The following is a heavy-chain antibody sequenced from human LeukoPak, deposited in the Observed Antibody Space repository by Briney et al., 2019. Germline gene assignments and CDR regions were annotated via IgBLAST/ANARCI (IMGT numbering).Heavy chain of an antibody. CDR3: ARQPRYCSGGSCYRFDY. CDR2: IYYSGST. V-gene: IGHV4-59*08. Sequence: SETLSLTCTVSGGSISSYYWSWIRQPPGKGLEWIGYIYYSGSTNYNPSLKSRVTISVDTSKNQFSLKLSSVTAADTAVYYCARQPRYCSGGSCYRFDYWGQGTLVTVSS. CDR1: GGSISSYY. J-gene: IGHJ4*02. D-gene: IGHD2-15*01.